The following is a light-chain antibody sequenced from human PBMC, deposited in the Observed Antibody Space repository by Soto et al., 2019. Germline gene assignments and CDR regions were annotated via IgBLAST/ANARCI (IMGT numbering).Light chain of an antibody. Sequence: ETVMTQSPATLSVSLGERATLSCRASQSVNSNLAWYQQKPGQAPRLLIYGASIRATGVPARFSGSGSGTDFTLTIISLQPEDFAVYFCQQYKNWPPVTFGGGTKVDIK. CDR3: QQYKNWPPVT. CDR2: GAS. CDR1: QSVNSN. V-gene: IGKV3-15*01. J-gene: IGKJ4*01.